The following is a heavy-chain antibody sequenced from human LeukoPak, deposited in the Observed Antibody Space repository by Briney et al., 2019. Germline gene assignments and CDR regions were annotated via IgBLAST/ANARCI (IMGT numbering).Heavy chain of an antibody. CDR3: AHDSTGYYLFDY. CDR1: GFTFSTYD. Sequence: GGSLRLSCAASGFTFSTYDMNWVRQARGEGLEWVSTIRGSSGSTYYADSVKGRYTISRDNSKNTLYLQMNRLRAEDTAVYYCAHDSTGYYLFDYWGQGTLLTVSS. J-gene: IGHJ4*02. D-gene: IGHD3-22*01. V-gene: IGHV3-23*01. CDR2: IRGSSGST.